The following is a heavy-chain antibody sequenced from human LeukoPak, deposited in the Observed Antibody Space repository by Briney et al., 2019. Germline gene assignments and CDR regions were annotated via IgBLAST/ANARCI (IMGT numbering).Heavy chain of an antibody. V-gene: IGHV4-61*09. Sequence: PSETLTLTCTVSGGSINSGSYYWNGIRQSAGKGLEWIGHIYTTGSTNCNPSLKSRVTISLDTSKNQFSLKLNSVTAADTAVFYCARCTSTSCYNFDYWGQGTLATVSS. CDR2: IYTTGST. J-gene: IGHJ4*02. CDR1: GGSINSGSYY. D-gene: IGHD2-2*02. CDR3: ARCTSTSCYNFDY.